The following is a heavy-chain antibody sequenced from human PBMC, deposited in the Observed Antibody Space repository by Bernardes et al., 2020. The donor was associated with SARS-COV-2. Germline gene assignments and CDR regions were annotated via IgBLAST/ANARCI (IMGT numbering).Heavy chain of an antibody. CDR2: ISYDGSNK. D-gene: IGHD6-13*01. J-gene: IGHJ6*02. CDR3: ARAPGNGMDV. CDR1: GFTFSSYA. Sequence: GGSLRLSCAASGFTFSSYAMHWVRQAPGKGLEWVALISYDGSNKYYADSVKGRFTISRDNSKNTLYLQMNSLRAEDTAVYYCARAPGNGMDVWGQGTTVTVSS. V-gene: IGHV3-30-3*01.